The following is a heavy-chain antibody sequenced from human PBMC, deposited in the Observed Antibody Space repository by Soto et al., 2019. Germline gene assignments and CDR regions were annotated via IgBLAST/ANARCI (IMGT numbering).Heavy chain of an antibody. V-gene: IGHV4-31*11. J-gene: IGHJ4*02. Sequence: SETLYLTCAVSGGSIRSGGYYWSWIRQHPGKGLEWIGYIYYSGSTYYNPSLKSRVTISVDTSKNQFSLKLSSVTAADTAVYYCVRAAAGSYYFDYWGQGTLVTVS. D-gene: IGHD6-13*01. CDR1: GGSIRSGGYY. CDR2: IYYSGST. CDR3: VRAAAGSYYFDY.